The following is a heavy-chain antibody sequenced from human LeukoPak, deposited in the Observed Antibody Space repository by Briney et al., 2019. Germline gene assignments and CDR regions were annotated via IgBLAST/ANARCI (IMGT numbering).Heavy chain of an antibody. Sequence: GGSLRLSCAASGFTFSSYEMNWVRQAPGKGLEWVSYISSSGSTIYYADSVKGRFTISRDNAKNPLYLQMNSLRAEDTAVYYCARDGSERYYYDSSGPKTDYWGQGTLVTVSS. V-gene: IGHV3-48*03. CDR1: GFTFSSYE. J-gene: IGHJ4*02. D-gene: IGHD3-22*01. CDR3: ARDGSERYYYDSSGPKTDY. CDR2: ISSSGSTI.